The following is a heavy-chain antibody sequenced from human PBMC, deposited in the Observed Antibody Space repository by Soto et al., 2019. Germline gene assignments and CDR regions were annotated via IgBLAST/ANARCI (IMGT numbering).Heavy chain of an antibody. V-gene: IGHV1-24*01. CDR3: ATGRTYYYYMDV. Sequence: ASVKVSCKVSGYTLTELSMHWVRQAPGKGLEWMGGFDPEDGETIYAQKFQGRVTMTEDTSTDTAYMELSSLRSEDTAVYYCATGRTYYYYMDVWGKGTTVTLSS. CDR2: FDPEDGET. J-gene: IGHJ6*03. CDR1: GYTLTELS.